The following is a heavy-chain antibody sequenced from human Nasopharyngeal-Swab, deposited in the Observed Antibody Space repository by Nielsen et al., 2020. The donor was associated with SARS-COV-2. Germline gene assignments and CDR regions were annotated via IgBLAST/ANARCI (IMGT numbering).Heavy chain of an antibody. CDR1: GFTFSRHD. CDR2: IHTAGDT. D-gene: IGHD2-21*02. V-gene: IGHV3-13*01. Sequence: GESLKISCAASGFTFSRHDMHWVRQVTGKGLEWVSAIHTAGDTWYAGSVKGRFTISRENAKNSLYLQMNSLGAGDTAVYYCARGTSCGADCPNGFDIWGQGTMVTVSS. J-gene: IGHJ3*02. CDR3: ARGTSCGADCPNGFDI.